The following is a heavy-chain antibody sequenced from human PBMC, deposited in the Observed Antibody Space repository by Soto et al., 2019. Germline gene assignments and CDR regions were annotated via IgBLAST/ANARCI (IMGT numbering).Heavy chain of an antibody. J-gene: IGHJ6*02. CDR3: ARDLLMSSGWYSMDV. CDR1: GFTFSSYA. Sequence: QVKLVESGGGVVQPGRSLRLSCAASGFTFSSYAMHWVRQAPGKGLERVAVISYDGSNKYYADSVKGLFTISRDNSKNTLYLQMNSLRAEDTAVYYCARDLLMSSGWYSMDVWGQGTTVTVSS. V-gene: IGHV3-30-3*01. D-gene: IGHD6-19*01. CDR2: ISYDGSNK.